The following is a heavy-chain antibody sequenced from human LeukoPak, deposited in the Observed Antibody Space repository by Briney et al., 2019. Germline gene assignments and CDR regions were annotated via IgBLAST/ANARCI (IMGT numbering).Heavy chain of an antibody. D-gene: IGHD3-10*01. CDR3: AARGDPDAFDI. CDR1: GFTFSNFD. J-gene: IGHJ3*02. V-gene: IGHV3-64*01. Sequence: PGGSLRLSCVASGFTFSNFDMFWVRQAPGKGLEYVSAISNGGSTYYANSVKGRFTISRDNSKNTLYLQMGSLRGEDMAVYYCAARGDPDAFDIWGQGTMVTVSS. CDR2: ISNGGST.